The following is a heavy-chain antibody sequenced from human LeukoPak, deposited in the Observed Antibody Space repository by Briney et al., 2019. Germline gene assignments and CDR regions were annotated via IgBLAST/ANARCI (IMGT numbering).Heavy chain of an antibody. CDR3: ARGGYSSGWYPWFDP. V-gene: IGHV4-61*01. CDR2: IYYSGST. CDR1: GGSVSSGSYY. J-gene: IGHJ5*02. D-gene: IGHD6-19*01. Sequence: SETLSLTCTVSGGSVSSGSYYWSWIRQPPGKGLEWIGYIYYSGSTYYNPSLKSRVTISVDTSKNQFSLKLSSVTAADTAVYYCARGGYSSGWYPWFDPWGQGTLVTVSS.